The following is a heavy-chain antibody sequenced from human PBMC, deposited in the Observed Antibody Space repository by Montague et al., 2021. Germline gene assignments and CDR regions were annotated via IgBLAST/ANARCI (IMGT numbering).Heavy chain of an antibody. CDR2: IYYRGST. CDR1: GGSISSGGYY. CDR3: ARVTDSSGYYWGAFDI. J-gene: IGHJ3*02. D-gene: IGHD3-22*01. V-gene: IGHV4-31*03. Sequence: TLSLTCTVSGGSISSGGYYWSWIRQHPGKGLERIGYIYYRGSTYYNPSLKSRVSISVDTSKNQFSLKLSSVTAADTAVYYCARVTDSSGYYWGAFDIWGQGTMVTVSS.